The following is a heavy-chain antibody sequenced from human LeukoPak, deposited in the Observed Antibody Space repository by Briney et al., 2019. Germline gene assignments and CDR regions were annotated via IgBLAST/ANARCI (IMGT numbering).Heavy chain of an antibody. V-gene: IGHV3-74*01. Sequence: PGGSLRLSCAASGFTFSNSFMHWVRHAPGKGLVWVSRINSDGSSTNYADSVKGGFTISRDNAKNTLFLQMNSLRAEDSAVNYCSGGGSITVAGYWGQGTLVTVSS. D-gene: IGHD3-10*01. J-gene: IGHJ4*02. CDR2: INSDGSST. CDR1: GFTFSNSF. CDR3: SGGGSITVAGY.